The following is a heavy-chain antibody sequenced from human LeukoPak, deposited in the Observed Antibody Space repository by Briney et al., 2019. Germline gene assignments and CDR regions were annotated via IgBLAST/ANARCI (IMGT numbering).Heavy chain of an antibody. Sequence: PSETLSLTCAVSGYSISSGYYWGWIRQPPGKGLEWIGSVYHSGSTYYNPSLKSRVTISLDTSKNQFSLRLGSVTAADTAVYYCASHYYDSSGNLFDSWGRGSLVTVPS. CDR3: ASHYYDSSGNLFDS. D-gene: IGHD3-22*01. CDR2: VYHSGST. V-gene: IGHV4-38-2*01. J-gene: IGHJ4*02. CDR1: GYSISSGYY.